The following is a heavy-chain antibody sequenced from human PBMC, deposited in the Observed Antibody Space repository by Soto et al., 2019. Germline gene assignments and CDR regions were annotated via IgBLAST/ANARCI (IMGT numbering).Heavy chain of an antibody. Sequence: EVQLVESGGGLVQPGGSLRLSCAASGFTFSSYDMHWVRQATGKGLEWVSSIGTADDTYYPGSVKGRFTISRENAKNSLCLQMNSLGAEDTAVDYCERGSLRSLGQLSGGDAFDIWGQGTMVTVSS. V-gene: IGHV3-13*04. J-gene: IGHJ3*02. CDR3: ERGSLRSLGQLSGGDAFDI. CDR1: GFTFSSYD. D-gene: IGHD3-16*02. CDR2: IGTADDT.